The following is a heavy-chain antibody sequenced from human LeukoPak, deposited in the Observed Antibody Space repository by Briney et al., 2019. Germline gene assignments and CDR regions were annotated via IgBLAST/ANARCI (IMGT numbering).Heavy chain of an antibody. CDR2: IYRGGST. CDR1: GFTVGSNT. Sequence: GGSVRLSCAASGFTVGSNTMSWVRQAPGKGLEWVSIIYRGGSTSYADSVKGRFTISRDNSKNTLYLQMNSLRTEDTAVYYCARGGSYFDISGYYFYWGQGDLVSVSS. V-gene: IGHV3-66*01. D-gene: IGHD3-22*01. J-gene: IGHJ4*02. CDR3: ARGGSYFDISGYYFY.